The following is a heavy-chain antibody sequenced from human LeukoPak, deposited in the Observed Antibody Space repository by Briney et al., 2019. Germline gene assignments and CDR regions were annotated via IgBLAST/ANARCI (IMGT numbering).Heavy chain of an antibody. CDR1: GFTFTAYW. D-gene: IGHD6-6*01. J-gene: IGHJ4*02. CDR2: INSDGSST. Sequence: PGGSLRLSRAASGFTFTAYWMHWVRQVPGKGLMWVSRINSDGSSTTYADSVKGRFTISRDNAENTLYLQMNSLRVEDTAVYYCATALIAAIDYWGQGTLVAVSS. V-gene: IGHV3-74*01. CDR3: ATALIAAIDY.